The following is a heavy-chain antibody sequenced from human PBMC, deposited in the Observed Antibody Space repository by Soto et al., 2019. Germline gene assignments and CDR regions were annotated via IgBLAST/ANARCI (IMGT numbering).Heavy chain of an antibody. CDR1: GFTFRNYA. D-gene: IGHD4-17*01. CDR2: LLRSGSSA. Sequence: VQLLESGGGLVQPGGSLRLSCAASGFTFRNYAMTWARQAPGKGLEWVSSLLRSGSSAYYADSVRGRFTISSDTSANSLYLQMVTLRAEDTAIYYCAKDAISGDGIWLMDSWGQGTVVTVSS. CDR3: AKDAISGDGIWLMDS. J-gene: IGHJ1*01. V-gene: IGHV3-23*01.